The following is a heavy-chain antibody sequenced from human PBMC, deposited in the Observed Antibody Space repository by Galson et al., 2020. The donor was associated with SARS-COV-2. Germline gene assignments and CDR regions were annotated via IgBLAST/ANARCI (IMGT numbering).Heavy chain of an antibody. Sequence: GESLKISCAASGFTFSSYWMSWVRQAPGKGLEWVANIKQDGSEKYYVDSVKGRFTISRDNAKNSLYLQMNSLRAEDTAVYYCARDGMYYYDSSGYYLQAPDYWGQGTLVTVSS. CDR2: IKQDGSEK. J-gene: IGHJ4*02. CDR3: ARDGMYYYDSSGYYLQAPDY. D-gene: IGHD3-22*01. V-gene: IGHV3-7*01. CDR1: GFTFSSYW.